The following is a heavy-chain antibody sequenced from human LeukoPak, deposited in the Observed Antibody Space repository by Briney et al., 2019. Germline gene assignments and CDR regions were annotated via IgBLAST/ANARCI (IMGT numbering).Heavy chain of an antibody. J-gene: IGHJ2*01. D-gene: IGHD4-4*01. CDR1: GFTFSSYA. CDR2: ISGSGGST. Sequence: GGSLRLSCAASGFTFSSYAMSWVRQAPGKGLEWVSAISGSGGSTYYADSVKGRFTISRDNSKTTLFLQMSSLRAEDTALYYCAKADYSNYRSYFDLWGRGTVVTVSS. CDR3: AKADYSNYRSYFDL. V-gene: IGHV3-23*01.